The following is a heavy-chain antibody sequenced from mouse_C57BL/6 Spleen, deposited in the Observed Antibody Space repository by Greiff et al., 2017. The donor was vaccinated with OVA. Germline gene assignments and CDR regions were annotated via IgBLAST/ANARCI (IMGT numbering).Heavy chain of an antibody. Sequence: QVQLQQPGAELVRPGSSVKLSCKASGYTFTSYWMHWVKQRPIQGLEWIGNIDPSDSETHSNQKFKDKATLTVDKSSSTAYMQLSSLTSEDSAVYYCTTVVPDYWGQGTTLTVSS. J-gene: IGHJ2*01. D-gene: IGHD1-1*01. CDR1: GYTFTSYW. CDR3: TTVVPDY. CDR2: IDPSDSET. V-gene: IGHV1-52*01.